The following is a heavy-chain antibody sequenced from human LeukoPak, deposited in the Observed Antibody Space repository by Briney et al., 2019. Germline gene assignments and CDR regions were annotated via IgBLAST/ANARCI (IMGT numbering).Heavy chain of an antibody. Sequence: KAGGSLRLSCAASGFTFSNYWMSWVRQAPGKGLEWVSSISSSSSYIYYADSVKGRSTISRDNAKNSLYLQMNSLRAEDTAVYYCARDRGYGDYNDAFDIWGQGTMVTVSS. CDR1: GFTFSNYW. CDR3: ARDRGYGDYNDAFDI. V-gene: IGHV3-21*01. CDR2: ISSSSSYI. D-gene: IGHD4-17*01. J-gene: IGHJ3*02.